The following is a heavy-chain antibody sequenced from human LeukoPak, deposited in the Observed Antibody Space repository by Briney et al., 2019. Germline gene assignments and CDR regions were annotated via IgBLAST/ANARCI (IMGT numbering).Heavy chain of an antibody. CDR1: EFTFFSYA. CDR3: AKVRSSGYYLDY. CDR2: ISGSGGST. V-gene: IGHV3-23*01. D-gene: IGHD3-22*01. Sequence: PGGSLRLSCAASEFTFFSYALSWVRQAPGKGLEWVSSISGSGGSTYYADSVKGRFTISRDNSKNTLYLQMNSLRAEDTAVYYCAKVRSSGYYLDYWGQGTLVTVSS. J-gene: IGHJ4*02.